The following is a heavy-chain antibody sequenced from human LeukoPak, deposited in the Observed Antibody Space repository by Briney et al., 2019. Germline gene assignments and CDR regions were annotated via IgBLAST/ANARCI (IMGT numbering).Heavy chain of an antibody. CDR2: VNTDGSST. Sequence: GGSLRLSCAASGFTFSNHWMHWVRQAPGKGLVWVSRVNTDGSSTSYADSVKGRFTMSRDNAKNTLYLKMNSLRAEDTAVYYCARGRGHNDYWGQGALVTVSS. CDR3: ARGRGHNDY. D-gene: IGHD6-25*01. J-gene: IGHJ4*02. CDR1: GFTFSNHW. V-gene: IGHV3-74*01.